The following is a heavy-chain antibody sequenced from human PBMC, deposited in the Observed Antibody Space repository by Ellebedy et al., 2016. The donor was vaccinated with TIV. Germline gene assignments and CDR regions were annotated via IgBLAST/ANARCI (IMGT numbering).Heavy chain of an antibody. Sequence: GESLKISXAASGFTFSSYSMNWVRQAPGQGLEWVSYISSSSSTIYYADSVKGRFTISRDNAKNSLYLQMNSLRDEDTAVYCCARDLRSYNWNDNYAMDVWGQGTTVTVSS. CDR2: ISSSSSTI. CDR3: ARDLRSYNWNDNYAMDV. CDR1: GFTFSSYS. J-gene: IGHJ6*02. V-gene: IGHV3-48*02. D-gene: IGHD1-1*01.